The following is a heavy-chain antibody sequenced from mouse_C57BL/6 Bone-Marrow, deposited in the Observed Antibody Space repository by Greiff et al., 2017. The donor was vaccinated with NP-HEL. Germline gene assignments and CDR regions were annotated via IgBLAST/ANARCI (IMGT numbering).Heavy chain of an antibody. CDR2: IYPGSGNT. D-gene: IGHD1-1*02. CDR1: GYTFTDYY. Sequence: VQLQQSGAELVRPGASVKLSCKASGYTFTDYYINWVKQRPGQGLEWIARIYPGSGNTYYNEKFKGKATLTAEKSSSTAYMQLSSLTSEDSAVYFCARLLWWGFAYWGQGTLVTVSA. J-gene: IGHJ3*01. V-gene: IGHV1-76*01. CDR3: ARLLWWGFAY.